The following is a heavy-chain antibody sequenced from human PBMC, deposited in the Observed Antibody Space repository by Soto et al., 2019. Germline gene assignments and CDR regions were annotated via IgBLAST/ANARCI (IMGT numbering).Heavy chain of an antibody. V-gene: IGHV3-23*01. CDR3: AKVTDFWSGYGIDY. D-gene: IGHD3-3*01. Sequence: GGSLRLSCAASGFTFSSYAMSWVRQAPGKGLEWVSAISGSGGSAYYADSVKGRFTISRDNSKNTLYLQMNSLRAEDTAVYYCAKVTDFWSGYGIDYWGQGTLVTVSS. CDR1: GFTFSSYA. CDR2: ISGSGGSA. J-gene: IGHJ4*02.